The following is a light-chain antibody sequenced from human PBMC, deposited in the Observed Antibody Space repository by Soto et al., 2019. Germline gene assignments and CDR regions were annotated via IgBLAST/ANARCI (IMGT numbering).Light chain of an antibody. Sequence: QSALTQPASVSGSPGQSITISCTGTSSDVGGYNYVSWYQQHPGKAPKLMIYEVSNRPSGVSNRFSGSKSGNTASLTISGLQAEDEADYYCSSYTSSITLYVIFGGGTKLTVL. V-gene: IGLV2-14*01. CDR1: SSDVGGYNY. CDR3: SSYTSSITLYVI. CDR2: EVS. J-gene: IGLJ2*01.